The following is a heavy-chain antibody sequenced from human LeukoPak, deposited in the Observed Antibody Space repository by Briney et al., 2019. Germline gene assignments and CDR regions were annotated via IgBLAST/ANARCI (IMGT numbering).Heavy chain of an antibody. CDR3: ARGALRGDYVWGSYRYPNNWFDP. D-gene: IGHD3-16*02. CDR2: FYGRGTT. J-gene: IGHJ5*02. CDR1: GGSVSSGDCS. V-gene: IGHV4-30-4*07. Sequence: SETLSLTCSASGGSVSSGDCSWRWVRQTPGKGLEWIGYFYGRGTTYYNPSLESRVTISVDTSRNQFSLKLSSVTAADTAVYYCARGALRGDYVWGSYRYPNNWFDPWGQGTLVTVSS.